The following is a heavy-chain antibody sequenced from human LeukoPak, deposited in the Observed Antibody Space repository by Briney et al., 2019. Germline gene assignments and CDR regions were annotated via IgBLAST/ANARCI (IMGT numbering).Heavy chain of an antibody. D-gene: IGHD1-26*01. V-gene: IGHV3-48*01. CDR3: ARVLGATLRYFDY. Sequence: GGSLRLSCAASGFTFSSYSMNWVRQAPGKGLEWVSYISSSSSTIYYADSVKGRFTISRDNAKNSLYLQMNSLRAEDTAVYYCARVLGATLRYFDYWGQGTLATVSS. J-gene: IGHJ4*02. CDR1: GFTFSSYS. CDR2: ISSSSSTI.